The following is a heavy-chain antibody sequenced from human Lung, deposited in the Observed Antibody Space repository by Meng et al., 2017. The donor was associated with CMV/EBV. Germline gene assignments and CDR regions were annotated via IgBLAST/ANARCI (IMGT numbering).Heavy chain of an antibody. Sequence: SETLSLTCAVSGVSISTDNWWSWVRQPPGKGLEWIGEIYRSGSTNYSPSLKSRVTISIDRSKNQFSLRLTSVTAADTAVYYCAKEWLDATTGQFDYWGQGXLVTVSS. CDR2: IYRSGST. CDR1: GVSISTDNW. CDR3: AKEWLDATTGQFDY. J-gene: IGHJ4*02. D-gene: IGHD1-26*01. V-gene: IGHV4-4*02.